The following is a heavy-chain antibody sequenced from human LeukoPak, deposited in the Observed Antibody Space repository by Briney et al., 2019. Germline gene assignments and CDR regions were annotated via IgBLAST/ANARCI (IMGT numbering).Heavy chain of an antibody. CDR2: ISYDGSNK. V-gene: IGHV3-30*04. Sequence: GGSLRLSCAASGSTFSSYAMHWVRQALGKGLEWVAVISYDGSNKYYADSVKGRFTISRDNSKNTLYLQMNSLRAEDTAVYYCARILSSAWGELGYWGQGTLVTVSS. D-gene: IGHD6-19*01. J-gene: IGHJ4*02. CDR3: ARILSSAWGELGY. CDR1: GSTFSSYA.